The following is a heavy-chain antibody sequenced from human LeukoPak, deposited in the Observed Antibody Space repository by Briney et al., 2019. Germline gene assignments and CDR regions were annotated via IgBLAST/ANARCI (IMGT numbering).Heavy chain of an antibody. D-gene: IGHD2-2*01. J-gene: IGHJ4*02. Sequence: SETLSLTCTVSGGSISSGDYYWSWIRQPPGKGLEWIGYIYYSGSTYYNPSLKSRVTISVDTSKNQFSLKLSSVTAADTAVYYCARVGIFDCSSTSCPFDYWGQGTLVTVSS. CDR3: ARVGIFDCSSTSCPFDY. CDR1: GGSISSGDYY. V-gene: IGHV4-30-4*01. CDR2: IYYSGST.